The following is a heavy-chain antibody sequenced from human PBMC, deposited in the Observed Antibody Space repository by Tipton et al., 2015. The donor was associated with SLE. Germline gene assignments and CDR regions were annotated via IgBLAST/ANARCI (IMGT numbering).Heavy chain of an antibody. CDR3: ARVLGGLGLFDY. Sequence: SLRLSCAASGFTVSSNYMSWVRQAPGKELEWVSVIYSGGSTYYADSVKGRFTISRDNSKNTLYLQMNSLRAEDTAVYYCARVLGGLGLFDYWGQGTLVTVSS. CDR1: GFTVSSNY. D-gene: IGHD2-15*01. V-gene: IGHV3-53*05. CDR2: IYSGGST. J-gene: IGHJ4*02.